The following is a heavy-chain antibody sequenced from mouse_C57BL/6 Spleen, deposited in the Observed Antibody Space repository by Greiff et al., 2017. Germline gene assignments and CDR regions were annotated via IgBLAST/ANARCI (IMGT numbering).Heavy chain of an antibody. D-gene: IGHD1-1*01. CDR3: LLYYGSRYYAMDY. CDR2: IDPETGGT. CDR1: GYTFTDYE. V-gene: IGHV1-15*01. J-gene: IGHJ4*01. Sequence: VQLQQSGAELVRPGASVTLSCKASGYTFTDYEMHWVKQTPVHGLEWIGAIDPETGGTAYNQKFKGKAILTADKSSSTAYMELRSRTSEDSAVYYCLLYYGSRYYAMDYWGQGTSVTVSS.